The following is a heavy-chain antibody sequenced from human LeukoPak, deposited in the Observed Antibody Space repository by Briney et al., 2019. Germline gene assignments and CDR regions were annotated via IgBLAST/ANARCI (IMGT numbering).Heavy chain of an antibody. D-gene: IGHD2-2*02. CDR3: ARGPTPQYCSSTSCYTGGAFDI. CDR1: GYTFPIYG. Sequence: VASVKVSCKTSGYTFPIYGIGWVRQAPGQGLEWMGWISPHSGDTNYAQKLQDRVTMTTDTSTSTVYMELSSLRSEDTAVYYCARGPTPQYCSSTSCYTGGAFDIWGQGTMVTVSS. V-gene: IGHV1-18*01. J-gene: IGHJ3*02. CDR2: ISPHSGDT.